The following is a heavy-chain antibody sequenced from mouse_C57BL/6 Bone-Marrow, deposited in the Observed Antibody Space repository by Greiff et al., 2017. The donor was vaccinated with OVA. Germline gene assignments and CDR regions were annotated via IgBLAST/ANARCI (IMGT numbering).Heavy chain of an antibody. Sequence: VQLQQSGPVLVKPGPSVMISCKASGFTFTDYYMHWVKQSHGKSLEWIGLVYPYNGGTSYNQKFKGKATLTVDTSSSIAYMELNSLTSEDSAVYYCARSGGTNWAWFAYWGQGTLVTVSA. J-gene: IGHJ3*01. CDR2: VYPYNGGT. CDR3: ARSGGTNWAWFAY. CDR1: GFTFTDYY. D-gene: IGHD4-1*01. V-gene: IGHV1-36*01.